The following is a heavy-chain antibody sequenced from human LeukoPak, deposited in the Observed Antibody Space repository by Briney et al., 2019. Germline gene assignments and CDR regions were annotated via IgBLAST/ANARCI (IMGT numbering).Heavy chain of an antibody. D-gene: IGHD3-10*01. CDR2: IYSGGST. J-gene: IGHJ5*02. Sequence: GGSLRLSCAASGFTVSSNYMSWVRQAPGKGLEWVSVIYSGGSTYYADSVKGRFTISRDNSKNTLYLQMNSLRAEDTAVYYCARGPYGSGSYRISWGQGTLVTVSS. CDR1: GFTVSSNY. V-gene: IGHV3-53*01. CDR3: ARGPYGSGSYRIS.